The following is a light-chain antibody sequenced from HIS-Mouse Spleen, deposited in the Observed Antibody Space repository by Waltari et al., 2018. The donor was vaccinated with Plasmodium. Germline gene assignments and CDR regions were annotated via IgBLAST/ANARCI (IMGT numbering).Light chain of an antibody. J-gene: IGKJ3*01. Sequence: EIVMTQSPATLSVSPGERATLSCRPSQSVSSNLAWYQQKPGQAPRLLIDGASTRATGIPARFSGSGSGTEFTLTISSLQSEDFAVYYCQQYNNWSFTFGPGTKVDIK. V-gene: IGKV3-15*01. CDR3: QQYNNWSFT. CDR1: QSVSSN. CDR2: GAS.